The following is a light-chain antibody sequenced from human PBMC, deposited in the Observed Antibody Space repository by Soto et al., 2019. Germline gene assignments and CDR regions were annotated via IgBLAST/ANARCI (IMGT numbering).Light chain of an antibody. CDR2: EAS. Sequence: EIVLTQSPATLSLSPGERATLSCRASQTVSSSLAWYQQKPGQAPRLLIYEASNRATGIPARFSGSGSGADFTLTISSLEPEDFALYYCQQYNDWPQNIFGQGTNLEIK. CDR1: QTVSSS. J-gene: IGKJ2*01. CDR3: QQYNDWPQNI. V-gene: IGKV3-11*01.